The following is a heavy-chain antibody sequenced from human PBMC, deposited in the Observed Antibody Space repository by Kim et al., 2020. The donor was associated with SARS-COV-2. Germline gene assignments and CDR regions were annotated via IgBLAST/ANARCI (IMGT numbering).Heavy chain of an antibody. Sequence: GGSLRLSCATSGLTFITYAMDWVRQAPGKGLEWVAVISYDGRNKYYADSVTGRFTISRDNSKNTLYLQMSSLRAEDTAVYYCERGITMIRGDLDAFDIWGQGTMVTVAS. D-gene: IGHD3-10*01. V-gene: IGHV3-30*04. CDR3: ERGITMIRGDLDAFDI. CDR2: ISYDGRNK. J-gene: IGHJ3*02. CDR1: GLTFITYA.